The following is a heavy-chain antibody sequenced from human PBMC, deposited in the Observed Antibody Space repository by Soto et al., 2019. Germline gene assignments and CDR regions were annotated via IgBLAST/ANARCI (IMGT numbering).Heavy chain of an antibody. J-gene: IGHJ6*03. CDR3: ARANDFWSGYYPTRRYYYYYYMDV. CDR2: IKQDGSEK. CDR1: GFTFSSYW. V-gene: IGHV3-7*01. D-gene: IGHD3-3*01. Sequence: GGSLRLSCAASGFTFSSYWMSWIRQAPGKGLEWVANIKQDGSEKYYVDSVKGRFTISRDNAKNSLYLQMNSLRAEDTAVYYCARANDFWSGYYPTRRYYYYYYMDVWGKGTTVTVSS.